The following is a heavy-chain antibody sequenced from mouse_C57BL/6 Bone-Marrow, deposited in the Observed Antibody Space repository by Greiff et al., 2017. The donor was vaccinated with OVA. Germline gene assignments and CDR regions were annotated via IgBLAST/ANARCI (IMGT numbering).Heavy chain of an antibody. Sequence: QVQLQQSGPELVKPGASVKISCKASGYAFSSSWMNWVKQRPGKGLEWIGRIYPGDGDTNYNGKFKGKATLTADKSSSTAYMQLSSLTSEDSAVYFCATPTTVVATGYFDVWGTGTTVTVSS. CDR2: IYPGDGDT. V-gene: IGHV1-82*01. CDR3: ATPTTVVATGYFDV. J-gene: IGHJ1*03. D-gene: IGHD1-1*01. CDR1: GYAFSSSW.